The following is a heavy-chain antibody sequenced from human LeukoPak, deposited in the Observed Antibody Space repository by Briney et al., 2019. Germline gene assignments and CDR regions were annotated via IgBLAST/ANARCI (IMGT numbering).Heavy chain of an antibody. CDR3: ARVRRVTAMTGYHFDF. CDR1: GITVSSNY. CDR2: LYSGGDT. J-gene: IGHJ4*02. Sequence: GGSLRPSCAASGITVSSNYMSWVRQPPGKGLEWVSVLYSGGDTYYGDSVRGRFTISSHNSKNTLYLQMNSLRGEDTAVYYCARVRRVTAMTGYHFDFWGQGTLVTVSS. D-gene: IGHD5-18*01. V-gene: IGHV3-53*01.